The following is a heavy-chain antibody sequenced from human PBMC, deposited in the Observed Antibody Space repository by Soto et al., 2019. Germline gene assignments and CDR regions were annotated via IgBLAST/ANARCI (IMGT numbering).Heavy chain of an antibody. D-gene: IGHD1-26*01. J-gene: IGHJ4*02. CDR1: GFTFSSYS. V-gene: IGHV3-48*04. CDR2: IFVTGGTI. CDR3: ARRGSGSYYDY. Sequence: GGSLRLSCVASGFTFSSYSMVWVRQAPGKGLEWVSYIFVTGGTIYYADSVKGRFTVSRDNSKNSLYLQMNSLRAEDTAVYYCARRGSGSYYDYWGQGTLVTVSS.